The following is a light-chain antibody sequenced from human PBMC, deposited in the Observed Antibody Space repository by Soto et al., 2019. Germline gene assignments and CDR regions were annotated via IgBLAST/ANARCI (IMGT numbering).Light chain of an antibody. J-gene: IGKJ1*01. Sequence: DIQGNQFALALSASIGNRVTITCRASQDIGRRLAWFQQKPGKAPKYLIQAASSLQGGVPSTFSGSGSGTDFTLTINTLHPEDFETYYCLQVYSFPRTFGHG. CDR3: LQVYSFPRT. CDR2: AAS. CDR1: QDIGRR. V-gene: IGKV1-12*01.